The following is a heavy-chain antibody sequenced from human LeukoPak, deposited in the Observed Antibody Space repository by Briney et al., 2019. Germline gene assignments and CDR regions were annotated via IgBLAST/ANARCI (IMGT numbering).Heavy chain of an antibody. CDR2: MYSGGNT. Sequence: PGGSLRLSCAASGITVSSNYMSWVRQAPGKGLEWVSVMYSGGNTYYADSVKGRFTISRDKSKNTLYLQMNSLRAEDTAVYYCARGIGSTVFLDHWGQGTLVTVSS. CDR3: ARGIGSTVFLDH. J-gene: IGHJ4*02. D-gene: IGHD4-11*01. V-gene: IGHV3-53*01. CDR1: GITVSSNY.